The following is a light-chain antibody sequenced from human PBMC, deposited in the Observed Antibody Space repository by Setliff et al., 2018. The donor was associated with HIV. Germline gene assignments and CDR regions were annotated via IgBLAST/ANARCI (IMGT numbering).Light chain of an antibody. CDR3: CSYTSSLTDV. V-gene: IGLV2-14*03. CDR1: SSDVGSYNF. Sequence: QSALTQPASVSGSPGQSITISCSGTSSDVGSYNFVSWYQQHPGKAPQLIIYDVSRRPSGVSSRFSGSKSGDTASLTISGLQAEDQADYYCCSYTSSLTDVFGTGTKVTVL. J-gene: IGLJ1*01. CDR2: DVS.